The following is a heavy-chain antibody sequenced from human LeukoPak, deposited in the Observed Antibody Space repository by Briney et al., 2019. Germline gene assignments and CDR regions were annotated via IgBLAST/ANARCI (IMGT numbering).Heavy chain of an antibody. J-gene: IGHJ4*02. D-gene: IGHD2-2*01. Sequence: GSSVTVSCKASGGTFSSYAINWVRQATGQGLEWMGWMNPNSGNTGYAQKFQGRVTMTRNTSISTAYMELSSLRSEDTAVYYCARGRRFYGQYQLLYYFDYWGQGTLVTISS. V-gene: IGHV1-8*02. CDR1: GGTFSSYA. CDR2: MNPNSGNT. CDR3: ARGRRFYGQYQLLYYFDY.